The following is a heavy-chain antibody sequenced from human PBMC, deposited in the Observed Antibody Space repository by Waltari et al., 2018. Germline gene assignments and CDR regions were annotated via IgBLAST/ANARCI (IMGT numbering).Heavy chain of an antibody. D-gene: IGHD6-13*01. J-gene: IGHJ4*02. CDR2: ISSSSSTI. V-gene: IGHV3-48*01. CDR1: GFTFSSYR. Sequence: EVQLVESGGGLVQPGGSLRLSCAASGFTFSSYRMNWVRQAPGKGLEWVSYISSSSSTIYYADSVKGRFTISRDNSKNTVYLQMNTLRAEDTALYYCAKDRGSIWYGGFDYWGQGTLVSVSS. CDR3: AKDRGSIWYGGFDY.